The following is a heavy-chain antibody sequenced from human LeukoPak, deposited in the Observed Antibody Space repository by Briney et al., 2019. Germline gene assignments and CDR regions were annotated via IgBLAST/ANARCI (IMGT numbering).Heavy chain of an antibody. CDR2: INQGGSEK. CDR1: GFTFSSYW. D-gene: IGHD2-2*01. CDR3: ARDVTALDS. Sequence: PGGSLRLSCAASGFTFSSYWMSWVRQAPEKGLEWVANINQGGSEKYYVDSVRGRFTNSRDNAKNSLYLQMNSLRADDTAVYYCARDVTALDSWGQGTLVTVSS. V-gene: IGHV3-7*01. J-gene: IGHJ4*02.